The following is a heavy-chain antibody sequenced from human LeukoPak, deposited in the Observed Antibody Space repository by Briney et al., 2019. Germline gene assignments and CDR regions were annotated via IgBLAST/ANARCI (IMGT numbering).Heavy chain of an antibody. Sequence: HGESLKISCKGSGYSFTSYWIGWVRQMPGRGLEWMGIIYPGDSDTRYSPSFQGQVTISADKSISTAYLQWSSLKASDTAMYYCARLVVVAATCWFDPWGQGTLVTVSS. D-gene: IGHD2-15*01. V-gene: IGHV5-51*01. CDR1: GYSFTSYW. CDR3: ARLVVVAATCWFDP. CDR2: IYPGDSDT. J-gene: IGHJ5*02.